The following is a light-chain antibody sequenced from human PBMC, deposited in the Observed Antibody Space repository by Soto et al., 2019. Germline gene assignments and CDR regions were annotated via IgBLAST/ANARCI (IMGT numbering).Light chain of an antibody. CDR1: SSDVLTYNY. CDR2: EVS. J-gene: IGLJ2*01. Sequence: QSVLTQPASVSGSPGQSITISCTGTSSDVLTYNYVSWYQRPPGKAPKLMIYEVSNRPSGVSNRFSGSKSGNTASLTISGLQAEDEGDYYCSSYTSASTRVVFGGGTKVTVL. V-gene: IGLV2-14*01. CDR3: SSYTSASTRVV.